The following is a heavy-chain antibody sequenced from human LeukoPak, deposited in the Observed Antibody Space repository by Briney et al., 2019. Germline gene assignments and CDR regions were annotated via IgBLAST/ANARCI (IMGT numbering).Heavy chain of an antibody. J-gene: IGHJ4*02. D-gene: IGHD3-16*01. Sequence: ASVKVSCKASAYLSTGYDINWVRHATGQGLEWLGWMNPNSGKSGSAQKFQGRVTMTRDTSISTAYMELSSLRSEDTAVYYCARVWGSADYWGQGTLVTVSS. CDR1: AYLSTGYD. CDR3: ARVWGSADY. CDR2: MNPNSGKS. V-gene: IGHV1-8*01.